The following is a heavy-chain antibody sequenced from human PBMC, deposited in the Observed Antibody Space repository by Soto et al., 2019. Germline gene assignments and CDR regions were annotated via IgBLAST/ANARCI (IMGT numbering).Heavy chain of an antibody. D-gene: IGHD6-6*01. V-gene: IGHV3-48*03. J-gene: IGHJ4*02. CDR1: GFTFSSFE. CDR2: IGRSGETI. CDR3: ARDSRGGAARRRSFYY. Sequence: EVQLAESGGGLAQPGGSLRLSCVGSGFTFSSFEMNWVRQTPGKGLEWLSYIGRSGETIYYADSVKGRFTISRDNAKNALFLQMNGRIEEDTGIYYCARDSRGGAARRRSFYYWGRGTLVTVSS.